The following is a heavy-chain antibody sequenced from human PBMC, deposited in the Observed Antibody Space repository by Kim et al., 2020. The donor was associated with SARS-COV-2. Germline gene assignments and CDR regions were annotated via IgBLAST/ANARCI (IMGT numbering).Heavy chain of an antibody. J-gene: IGHJ5*02. Sequence: SETLSLTCTVSGGSISSSSYYWGWIRQPPGKGLEWIGSIYYSGSTYYNPSRKSRVTISVNTSKNQFSLKLSSVTAADTAVYYCARHPIQLERRTRFDPWGQGTLVTVSS. CDR2: IYYSGST. CDR3: ARHPIQLERRTRFDP. CDR1: GGSISSSSYY. V-gene: IGHV4-39*01. D-gene: IGHD1-1*01.